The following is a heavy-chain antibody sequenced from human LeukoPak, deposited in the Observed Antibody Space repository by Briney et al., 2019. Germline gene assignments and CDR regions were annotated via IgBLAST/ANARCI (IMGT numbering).Heavy chain of an antibody. V-gene: IGHV3-48*02. CDR3: ERFAGEDY. D-gene: IGHD3-10*01. CDR2: ISSSSSII. Sequence: PGGSLRLSCAASGFTFSSYSFNWVRQAPGKGLEWVSYISSSSSIIYYADSVKGRFTISRDNAKNSLYLQMNSLGDEDTAVYYCERFAGEDYWGQGTLVTVSS. CDR1: GFTFSSYS. J-gene: IGHJ4*02.